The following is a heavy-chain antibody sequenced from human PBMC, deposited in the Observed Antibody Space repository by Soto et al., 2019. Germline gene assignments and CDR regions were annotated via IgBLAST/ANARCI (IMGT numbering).Heavy chain of an antibody. CDR2: IYHSGST. CDR1: GGSISSSNW. J-gene: IGHJ6*03. Sequence: PSETLSLTCAVSGGSISSSNWWSWVRQPPGKGLEWIGEIYHSGSTNYNPSLKSRVTISVDKSKNQFSLKLSSVTAADTAVYYCARGGTMVRGVIIRRFYMDVWGKGTTVTVSS. V-gene: IGHV4-4*02. CDR3: ARGGTMVRGVIIRRFYMDV. D-gene: IGHD3-10*01.